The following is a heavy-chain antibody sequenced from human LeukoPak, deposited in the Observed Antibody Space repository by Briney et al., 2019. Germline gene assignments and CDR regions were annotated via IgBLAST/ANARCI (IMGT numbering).Heavy chain of an antibody. V-gene: IGHV3-23*01. D-gene: IGHD1-26*01. CDR1: GFTLAAIP. J-gene: IGHJ4*02. CDR3: AKYSGSLFIDYFDY. Sequence: GGSLRLSCAASGFTLAAIPWAWFAQLPGKGWPWSPPISGSGGTTYYADSVKGRFTISRDNSKNTLYLQMNSLRAEDTAVYYCAKYSGSLFIDYFDYWGQGTLVTVSS. CDR2: ISGSGGTT.